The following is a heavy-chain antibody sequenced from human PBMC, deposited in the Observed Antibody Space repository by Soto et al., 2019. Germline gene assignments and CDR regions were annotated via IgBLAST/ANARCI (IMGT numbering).Heavy chain of an antibody. V-gene: IGHV1-18*01. Sequence: QVQLVQSGAEVKKPGASVKVSCKVSGYTFTNYGISWVRQTPGLGLEWMGWLSTFDGSTNYAQKLQGRVTMTTDISTTTAYMDLRSLRSDDTAVYYCARDVGHYYDGSGYKIFFDYWGQGTLVTISS. J-gene: IGHJ4*02. CDR2: LSTFDGST. CDR3: ARDVGHYYDGSGYKIFFDY. D-gene: IGHD3-22*01. CDR1: GYTFTNYG.